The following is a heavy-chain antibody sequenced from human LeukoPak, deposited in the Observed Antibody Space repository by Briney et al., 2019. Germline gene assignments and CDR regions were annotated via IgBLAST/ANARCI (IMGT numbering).Heavy chain of an antibody. CDR2: IVVGSGNT. J-gene: IGHJ4*02. CDR1: GFTFTSSA. Sequence: GTSVKVSCKASGFTFTSSAVQWVRQARGQRLEWIGWIVVGSGNTNYAQKFQERVTITRDMSTSTAYMELSSLRSEDTAVYYCAADLSLTGWNFDYWGQGTLVTVSS. V-gene: IGHV1-58*01. D-gene: IGHD7-27*01. CDR3: AADLSLTGWNFDY.